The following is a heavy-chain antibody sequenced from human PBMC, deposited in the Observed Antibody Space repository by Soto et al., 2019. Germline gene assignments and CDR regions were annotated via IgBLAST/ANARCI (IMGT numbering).Heavy chain of an antibody. CDR1: GYPVTAYY. Sequence: QLHLVQYGAVVKKPGASVTVSCSASGYPVTAYYMHWVRQAPGRGLEWMGGINPATGAAKYTQTFPGGVTMSRDTATSTVLMELGGLTSADTAVFYCARGGGVGVAGSAAFDIWGQGTLVTVSS. CDR3: ARGGGVGVAGSAAFDI. D-gene: IGHD3-3*01. CDR2: INPATGAA. V-gene: IGHV1-2*02. J-gene: IGHJ3*02.